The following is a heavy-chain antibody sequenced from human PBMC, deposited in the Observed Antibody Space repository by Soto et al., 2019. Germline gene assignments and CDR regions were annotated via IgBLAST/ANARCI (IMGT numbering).Heavy chain of an antibody. Sequence: QVQLVQSGAEVKKPGASVKVSCKASGYTFTSYGISWVRQAPGQGLEWMGWISAYNGNTNYAQKLQGKVTNTTDTSTSTAYMELRSLRSDDTAVYYCARGIVSGWYGTQAFDIWGQGTMVTVSS. CDR2: ISAYNGNT. CDR1: GYTFTSYG. CDR3: ARGIVSGWYGTQAFDI. J-gene: IGHJ3*02. V-gene: IGHV1-18*01. D-gene: IGHD6-19*01.